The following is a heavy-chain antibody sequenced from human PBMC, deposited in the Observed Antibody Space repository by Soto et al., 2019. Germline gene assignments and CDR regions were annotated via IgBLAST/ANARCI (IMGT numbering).Heavy chain of an antibody. CDR3: ARPGVTAAATNWFDP. CDR1: GGSVSSGSYY. Sequence: XATLSLTCSVSGGSVSSGSYYWGWIRQTPGRGLEWIASMYHGGTTYSNPSLKSRVTISVDTSKNQFSLRLTSVTAADAAVYHCARPGVTAAATNWFDPWGQGTLVTVSS. V-gene: IGHV4-39*01. CDR2: MYHGGTT. D-gene: IGHD6-13*01. J-gene: IGHJ5*02.